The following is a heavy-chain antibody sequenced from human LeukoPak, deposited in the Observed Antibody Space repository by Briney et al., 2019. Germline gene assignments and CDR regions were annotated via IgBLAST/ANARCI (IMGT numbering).Heavy chain of an antibody. D-gene: IGHD2-2*01. CDR3: ARGECSSTSCFDY. J-gene: IGHJ4*02. CDR2: IIPIFGTA. CDR1: GGTFSSYA. V-gene: IGHV1-69*13. Sequence: SVKVSCKASGGTFSSYAISWVRQAPGQGLEWMGGIIPIFGTASYAQKFQGRVTITADESTSTAYMELSSLRSEDTAVYYCARGECSSTSCFDYWGQGTLVTVSS.